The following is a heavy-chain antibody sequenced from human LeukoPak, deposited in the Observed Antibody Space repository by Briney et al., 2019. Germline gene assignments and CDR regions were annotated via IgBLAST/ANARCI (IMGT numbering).Heavy chain of an antibody. D-gene: IGHD6-19*01. J-gene: IGHJ4*02. CDR2: IHSSGSN. V-gene: IGHV4-4*09. CDR3: ARLPARGWYLDY. CDR1: GGSISNYY. Sequence: SETLSLTCIVSGGSISNYYWSWIRQPPGKGLEWIGDIHSSGSNNYNPSLKSRVTISGDTSKNHFSLKLSSVTAADTAVYYCARLPARGWYLDYWGQGTLVTVSS.